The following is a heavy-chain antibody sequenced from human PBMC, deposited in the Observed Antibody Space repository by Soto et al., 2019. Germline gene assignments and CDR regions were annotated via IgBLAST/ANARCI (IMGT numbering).Heavy chain of an antibody. CDR3: ARDLGGMAARPPGYYYGMDV. J-gene: IGHJ6*02. CDR1: GFTFSSYG. CDR2: IWYDGSNK. Sequence: QVQLVESGGGVVQPGRSLRLSCAASGFTFSSYGMHWVRQAPGKGLEWVAVIWYDGSNKYYADSVKGRFNISRDNSKNTLYLQMNSLRAEDTAVYYCARDLGGMAARPPGYYYGMDVWGQGTTVTVSS. D-gene: IGHD6-6*01. V-gene: IGHV3-33*01.